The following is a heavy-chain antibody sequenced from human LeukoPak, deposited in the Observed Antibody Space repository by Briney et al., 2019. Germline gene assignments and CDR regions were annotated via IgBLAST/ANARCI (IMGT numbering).Heavy chain of an antibody. J-gene: IGHJ3*02. CDR3: ARHGLYCGGDCPAHDAFDI. Sequence: TSETLSLTCTVSGGSISSYYWSWIRQPPGKGLEWIGYIYYSGSTNYNPSLKSRVAISVDTSKNQFSLKLSSVTAADTAVYYCARHGLYCGGDCPAHDAFDIWGQGTMATVSS. V-gene: IGHV4-59*08. D-gene: IGHD2-21*02. CDR1: GGSISSYY. CDR2: IYYSGST.